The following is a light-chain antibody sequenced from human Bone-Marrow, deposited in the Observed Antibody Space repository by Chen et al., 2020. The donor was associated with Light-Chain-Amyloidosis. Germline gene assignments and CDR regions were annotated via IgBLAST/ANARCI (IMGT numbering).Light chain of an antibody. CDR2: WSS. CDR3: QQYYSTPRLT. CDR1: QSVLYSSNNKNY. V-gene: IGKV4-1*01. J-gene: IGKJ3*01. Sequence: DIVMTQSPDSLAVSLGERATINCKSSQSVLYSSNNKNYLAWYKQKPGQPPKLLIYWSSTRESGVPDRFSGSVSGTDFTLTISSLQAEDVAVYYCQQYYSTPRLTFGPGTKVNIK.